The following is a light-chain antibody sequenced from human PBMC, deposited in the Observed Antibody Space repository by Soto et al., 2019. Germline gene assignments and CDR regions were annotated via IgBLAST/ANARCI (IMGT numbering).Light chain of an antibody. J-gene: IGKJ1*01. CDR3: QQYNGYPWT. CDR1: QNINTW. V-gene: IGKV1-5*03. Sequence: DIQMTQSPSTLSASVGDRVTITCRASQNINTWLAWFQQKPGKAPNLLIYKASTLESGVPSRFSGSGSGTQFTLTISSLQPDDFATYYCQQYNGYPWTFGQGTKVEIK. CDR2: KAS.